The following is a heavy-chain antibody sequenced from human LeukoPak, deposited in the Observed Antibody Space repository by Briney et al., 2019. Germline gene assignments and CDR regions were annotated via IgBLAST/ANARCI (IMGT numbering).Heavy chain of an antibody. CDR3: SRGADSGSFPHFDY. CDR1: GYTFTSYY. CDR2: INPIGGIT. Sequence: GSVKVSCKASGYTFTSYYIHWVRQAPGQGPEWMGMINPIGGITNYAQKFQGRVTMTRDTSTDTVYMELSSLRSDDTAVYYCSRGADSGSFPHFDYWGQGTLVTVSS. J-gene: IGHJ4*02. V-gene: IGHV1-46*01. D-gene: IGHD1-26*01.